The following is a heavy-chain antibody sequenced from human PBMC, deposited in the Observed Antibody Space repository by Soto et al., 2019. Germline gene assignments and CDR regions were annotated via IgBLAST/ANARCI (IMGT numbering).Heavy chain of an antibody. CDR2: IKSKTDGGTT. D-gene: IGHD4-17*01. Sequence: GGSLRLSXAASGFTFSSYAMSWVRQAPGKGLEWVGRIKSKTDGGTTDYAAPVKGRFTISRDDSKNTLYLQMNSLKTEDTAVYYCTTDALFGSTTVPQWGQGTLVTVSS. CDR1: GFTFSSYA. CDR3: TTDALFGSTTVPQ. J-gene: IGHJ4*02. V-gene: IGHV3-15*01.